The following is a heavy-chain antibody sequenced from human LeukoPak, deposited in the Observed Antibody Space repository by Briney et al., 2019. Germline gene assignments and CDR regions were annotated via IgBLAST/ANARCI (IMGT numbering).Heavy chain of an antibody. CDR2: INSSSSII. CDR1: GFTFSTYE. D-gene: IGHD5-18*01. CDR3: ATYRQVLLPFES. J-gene: IGHJ4*02. V-gene: IGHV3-48*03. Sequence: GGSLRLSCAASGFTFSTYEMNWVRQAPGKGLEWVSHINSSSSIIYYADSVRGRFTISRDNSKSTLSLQMNSLRAEDTAIYYCATYRQVLLPFESWGQGTLVTVSS.